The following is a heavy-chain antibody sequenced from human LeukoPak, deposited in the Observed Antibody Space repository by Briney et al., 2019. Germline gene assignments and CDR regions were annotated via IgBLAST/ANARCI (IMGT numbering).Heavy chain of an antibody. D-gene: IGHD3-10*01. J-gene: IGHJ6*02. CDR1: GGTFSSYA. V-gene: IGHV1-69*05. Sequence: SVKVSCKASGGTFSSYAISWVRQAPGQGLEWMGGIIPIFGTANYAQKFQGRVTMTRNTSISTAYMELSSLRSEDTAVYYCARQGSGSYWPLHYYYYYGMDVWGQGTTVTVSS. CDR2: IIPIFGTA. CDR3: ARQGSGSYWPLHYYYYYGMDV.